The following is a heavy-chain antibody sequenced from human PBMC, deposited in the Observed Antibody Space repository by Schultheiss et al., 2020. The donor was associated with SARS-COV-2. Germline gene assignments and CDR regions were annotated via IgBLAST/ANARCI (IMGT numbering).Heavy chain of an antibody. J-gene: IGHJ4*02. CDR2: ISWNSGSI. CDR1: GFTFDDYA. Sequence: SLKISCAAPGFTFDDYAMHWVRQAPGKGLEWVSGISWNSGSIGYADSVKGRFTISRDNAKNSLYLQMNSLRAEDTALYYCAKGYLWFGELSGYYFDYWGQGTLVTVSS. CDR3: AKGYLWFGELSGYYFDY. V-gene: IGHV3-9*01. D-gene: IGHD3-10*01.